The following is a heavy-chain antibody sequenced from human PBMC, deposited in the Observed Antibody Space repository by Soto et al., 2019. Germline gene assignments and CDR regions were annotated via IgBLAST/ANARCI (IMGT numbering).Heavy chain of an antibody. CDR3: ASQAYSSGSGWSSPNY. Sequence: GGSLRLSCSASGFSFSSFGIHWVRQAPGKGLEWVAVIWHDGSIIYYGDSVKGRFTISRDNSKNTAYLEMNSLRVEDTAVYYCASQAYSSGSGWSSPNYWGQGTLVTVSS. D-gene: IGHD6-19*01. CDR1: GFSFSSFG. CDR2: IWHDGSII. J-gene: IGHJ4*02. V-gene: IGHV3-33*01.